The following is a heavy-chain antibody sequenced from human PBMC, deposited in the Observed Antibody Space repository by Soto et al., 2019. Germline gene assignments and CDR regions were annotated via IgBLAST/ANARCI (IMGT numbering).Heavy chain of an antibody. Sequence: EVQLLESGGGLVQPGGSLRLSCAASGFTFSSYAMSWVRQAPGKGLEWVSAISGSGGSTYYADSVKGRFTISRDNSKNTLSLQMNSLRAEDTAVYYCARDYYDSSGHNWFDPWGQGTMVNV. D-gene: IGHD3-22*01. V-gene: IGHV3-23*01. CDR1: GFTFSSYA. CDR3: ARDYYDSSGHNWFDP. CDR2: ISGSGGST. J-gene: IGHJ5*02.